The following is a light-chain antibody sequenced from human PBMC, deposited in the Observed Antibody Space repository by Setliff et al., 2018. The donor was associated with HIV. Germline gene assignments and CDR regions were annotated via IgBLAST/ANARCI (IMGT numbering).Light chain of an antibody. CDR1: NGDVGRYNL. CDR2: QAS. J-gene: IGLJ1*01. V-gene: IGLV2-23*01. Sequence: QSALTQPASVSGSPGQSITISCTGSNGDVGRYNLVSWYKQQPGKPPKLMIYQASKRPSGVSNRFSGSKTGNTASLTISGLLAWDEADYYCCSNTGSNTYVFATGTKV. CDR3: CSNTGSNTYV.